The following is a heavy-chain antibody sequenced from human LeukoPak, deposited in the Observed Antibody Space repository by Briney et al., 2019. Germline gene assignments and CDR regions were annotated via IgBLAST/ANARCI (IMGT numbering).Heavy chain of an antibody. V-gene: IGHV3-48*03. Sequence: GGTLRLSCAASGFTFSSYEMNWVRQAPGKGLEWVSYISSGGTTIYYADSVKGRFTISRDNAKNSLYLQMNSLRAEDTAVYYCAGGGHYGWGLGYGGQGTLVTVSS. J-gene: IGHJ4*02. CDR1: GFTFSSYE. CDR3: AGGGHYGWGLGY. D-gene: IGHD4-17*01. CDR2: ISSGGTTI.